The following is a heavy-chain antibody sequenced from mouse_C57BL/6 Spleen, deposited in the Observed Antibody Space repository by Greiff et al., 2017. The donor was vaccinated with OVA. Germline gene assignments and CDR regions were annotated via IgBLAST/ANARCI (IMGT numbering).Heavy chain of an antibody. CDR1: GFTFSSYA. CDR3: TIDSSGYWFAY. J-gene: IGHJ3*01. V-gene: IGHV5-9-1*02. D-gene: IGHD3-2*02. Sequence: EVQRVESGEGLVKPGGSLKLSCAASGFTFSSYAMSWVRQTPEKRLEWVAYISSGGDYIYYADTVKGRFTISRDNARNTLYLQMSSLKSEDTAMYYCTIDSSGYWFAYWGQGTLVTVSA. CDR2: ISSGGDYI.